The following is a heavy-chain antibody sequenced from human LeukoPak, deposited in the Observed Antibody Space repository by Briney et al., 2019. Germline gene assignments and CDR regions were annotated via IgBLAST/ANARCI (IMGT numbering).Heavy chain of an antibody. Sequence: ASVKASCKGSGYTFTSYALHWVPQAPGQRLEWMGWIHGGNGDTKYSQNFQGRVTITRDTSASTAYMELSSLRSEDTAVYYCASGGYYYTSGSYYTLLAFDYWGQGTLVSVSS. CDR2: IHGGNGDT. D-gene: IGHD3-10*01. V-gene: IGHV1-3*01. CDR3: ASGGYYYTSGSYYTLLAFDY. CDR1: GYTFTSYA. J-gene: IGHJ4*02.